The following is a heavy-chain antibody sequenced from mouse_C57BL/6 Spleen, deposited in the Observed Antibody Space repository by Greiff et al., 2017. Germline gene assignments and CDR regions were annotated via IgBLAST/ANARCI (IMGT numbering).Heavy chain of an antibody. V-gene: IGHV5-6*01. CDR2: IHTGGSYP. Sequence: EVKVVESGGDLVKPGGSLKLSCAASGFTFSSYGMSWVRQTPDKRLEWVATIHTGGSYPNYPDSVKGRSTLSRDKAKNTLYLQMSSLQSDDTAVDYCARSPPVYYINCFDYWGQGTTLTVSS. D-gene: IGHD2-1*01. J-gene: IGHJ2*01. CDR3: ARSPPVYYINCFDY. CDR1: GFTFSSYG.